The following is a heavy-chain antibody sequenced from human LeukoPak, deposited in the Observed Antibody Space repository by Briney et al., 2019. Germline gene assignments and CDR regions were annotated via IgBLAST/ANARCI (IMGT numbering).Heavy chain of an antibody. CDR2: VYYSGST. CDR3: ARHGSYSFGI. J-gene: IGHJ3*02. D-gene: IGHD1-26*01. Sequence: SETLSLTCTVSGDSMNEYYWSWVRQPPGQGLEWIGYVYYSGSTTYNPSLKSRVTISIDKSKNQLSLILSSVTAADTAVYFCARHGSYSFGIWGQGTMVTVSS. CDR1: GDSMNEYY. V-gene: IGHV4-59*08.